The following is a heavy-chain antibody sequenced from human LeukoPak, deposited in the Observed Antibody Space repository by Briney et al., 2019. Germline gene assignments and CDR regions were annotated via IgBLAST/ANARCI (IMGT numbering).Heavy chain of an antibody. CDR1: GFTFSSNA. CDR2: ISGSGDGT. V-gene: IGHV3-23*01. J-gene: IGHJ5*02. CDR3: ANKPAGFDP. Sequence: GGSLRLSCTSSGFTFSSNAMTWVRQAPGKGLEWVSSISGSGDGTYYADSVKGRFTISRDNSKNTLYLQMNSLRAEDTAVYYCANKPAGFDPWGQGTLVTVSS. D-gene: IGHD1-14*01.